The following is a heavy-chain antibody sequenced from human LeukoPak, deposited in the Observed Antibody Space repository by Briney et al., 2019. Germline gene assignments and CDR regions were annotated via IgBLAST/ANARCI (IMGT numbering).Heavy chain of an antibody. J-gene: IGHJ4*02. CDR1: GGSFSGYY. CDR3: ARRFSNTYYYDSSGLHFDY. Sequence: SETLSLTCAVYGGSFSGYYWSWIRQPPGKGLEWIGEINHSGSTNYNPSLKSRVTISVDTSKNQFSLKLSSVTAADTAVYYCARRFSNTYYYDSSGLHFDYWGQGTLVTVSS. CDR2: INHSGST. V-gene: IGHV4-34*01. D-gene: IGHD3-22*01.